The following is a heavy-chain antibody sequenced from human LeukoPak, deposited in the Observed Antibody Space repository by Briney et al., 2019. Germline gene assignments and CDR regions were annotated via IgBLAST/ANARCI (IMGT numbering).Heavy chain of an antibody. Sequence: SETLSLTCTVSGGSISSYYWSWIRQPPGKGLEWIGYIYYSGSTNYNPSLKSRVTISVDTSKNQFSLKLSSVTAADTAVYYCVGSSGWKNWFDPWGQGTLVTVSS. V-gene: IGHV4-59*08. CDR3: VGSSGWKNWFDP. CDR2: IYYSGST. J-gene: IGHJ5*02. D-gene: IGHD6-25*01. CDR1: GGSISSYY.